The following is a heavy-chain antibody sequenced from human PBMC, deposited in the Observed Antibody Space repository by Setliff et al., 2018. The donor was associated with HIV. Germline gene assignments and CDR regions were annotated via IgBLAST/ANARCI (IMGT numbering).Heavy chain of an antibody. Sequence: PGGSLRLSCAASGFSFSSYSMNWVRQAPGKGLEWVSSISSSSSYIYYADSVKGRFTISRDNAKNSLYLQMNSLQAEDTAVYYCARAHPGQLERPPFDYWGQGTLVTVSS. CDR2: ISSSSSYI. CDR3: ARAHPGQLERPPFDY. V-gene: IGHV3-21*01. D-gene: IGHD1-1*01. J-gene: IGHJ4*02. CDR1: GFSFSSYS.